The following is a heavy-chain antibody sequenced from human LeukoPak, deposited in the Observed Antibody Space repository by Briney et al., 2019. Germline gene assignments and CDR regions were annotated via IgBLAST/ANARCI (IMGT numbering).Heavy chain of an antibody. V-gene: IGHV4-59*08. D-gene: IGHD1-7*01. Sequence: SETLSLTCTVSGGSINSYYWSWIRQPPGKGLEWIGYIYYSGSTNYNPSLKSRVTISVDTSENQFSLKLSSVTAADTAVYYCARHETGTHDYWGQGTLVTVSS. CDR1: GGSINSYY. CDR3: ARHETGTHDY. J-gene: IGHJ4*02. CDR2: IYYSGST.